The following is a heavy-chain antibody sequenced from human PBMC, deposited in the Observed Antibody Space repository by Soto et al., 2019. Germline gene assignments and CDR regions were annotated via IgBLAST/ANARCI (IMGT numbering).Heavy chain of an antibody. J-gene: IGHJ6*03. CDR2: INEDSTYI. V-gene: IGHV3-21*02. CDR3: VRDLGRYFRSGYMDL. Sequence: EVQLVESGGGLVKPGGSLRLSCTASGFAFNTYSMHWVRQAPGKGLEWVSSINEDSTYIYYADSLRGRITISRDNAKDSLFLQMNSLRPDDTAVYYCVRDLGRYFRSGYMDLWGDGATVTVSS. D-gene: IGHD3-9*01. CDR1: GFAFNTYS.